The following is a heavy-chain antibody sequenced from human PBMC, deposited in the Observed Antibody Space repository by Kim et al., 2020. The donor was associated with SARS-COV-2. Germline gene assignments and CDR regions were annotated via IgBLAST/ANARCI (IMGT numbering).Heavy chain of an antibody. Sequence: SVKVSCKASGYTFTSYAISWVRQAPGQGLEWMGWINPNLGIAKYAQEFKGRVTFSLDTSTSTAYLEMSSLRAEDTAVYYCARAGGGGFLTWLMGDYYY. D-gene: IGHD3-3*01. J-gene: IGHJ6*01. V-gene: IGHV1-69*10. CDR3: ARAGGGGFLTWLMGDYYY. CDR1: GYTFTSYA. CDR2: INPNLGIA.